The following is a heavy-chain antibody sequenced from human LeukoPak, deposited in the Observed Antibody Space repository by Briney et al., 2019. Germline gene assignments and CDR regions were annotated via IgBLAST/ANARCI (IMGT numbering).Heavy chain of an antibody. J-gene: IGHJ4*02. D-gene: IGHD6-13*01. V-gene: IGHV4-59*08. CDR1: GGSISSY. Sequence: SETLSLTCTVSGGSISSYWSWIRQPPGKGLEWIAYMYYSGSTNSNPSLKSRVTMSVDTSKNQFSLKLSSVTAADTAVYFCARLSAAAGSAFDYWGQGTLVTVSS. CDR2: MYYSGST. CDR3: ARLSAAAGSAFDY.